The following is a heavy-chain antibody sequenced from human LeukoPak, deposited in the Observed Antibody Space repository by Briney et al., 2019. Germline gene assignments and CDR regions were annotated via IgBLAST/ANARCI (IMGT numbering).Heavy chain of an antibody. CDR1: GGSISSSTYY. D-gene: IGHD5-12*01. CDR2: IYYSGST. CDR3: ARQAPRYSGYDRLLHFDT. V-gene: IGHV4-39*01. Sequence: PSETLSLTCTVSGGSISSSTYYWGWIRQPPGKGLEWIGSIYYSGSTYYNPSLKSRGTISVDTSKNQFSLKVSSVTAADTAVYYCARQAPRYSGYDRLLHFDTWGQGTLVTVSS. J-gene: IGHJ5*02.